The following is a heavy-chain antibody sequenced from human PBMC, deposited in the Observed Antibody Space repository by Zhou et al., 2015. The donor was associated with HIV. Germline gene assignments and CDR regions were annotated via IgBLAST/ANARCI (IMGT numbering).Heavy chain of an antibody. CDR1: GFTFDDYD. V-gene: IGHV3-23*04. Sequence: EVQLVESGGGVVRPGGSLRLSCAASGFTFDDYDMSWVRQAPGKGLEWVSAISGSGGSTYYADSVKGRFTISRDNSKNTLYLQMNSLRAEDTAVYYCAKARIAVAANYFDYWGQGTLVTVSS. CDR3: AKARIAVAANYFDY. CDR2: ISGSGGST. D-gene: IGHD6-19*01. J-gene: IGHJ4*02.